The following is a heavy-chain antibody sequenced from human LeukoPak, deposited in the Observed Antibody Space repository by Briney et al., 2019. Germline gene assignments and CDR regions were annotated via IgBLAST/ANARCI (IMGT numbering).Heavy chain of an antibody. J-gene: IGHJ3*02. D-gene: IGHD4-17*01. CDR1: GGSISSYY. V-gene: IGHV4-59*01. CDR3: ARDRYGDYPDAFDI. Sequence: SETLSLTCTVSGGSISSYYWSWIRQPPGKGLEWIGYIYYSGSTNYNPSLKSRVTISVDTSKNQFSLKLSSVTAADTAVYYCARDRYGDYPDAFDIWGQGTMVTISS. CDR2: IYYSGST.